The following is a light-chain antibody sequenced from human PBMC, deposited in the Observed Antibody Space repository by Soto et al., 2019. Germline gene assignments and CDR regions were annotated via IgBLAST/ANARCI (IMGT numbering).Light chain of an antibody. CDR2: DVS. V-gene: IGKV1-5*01. J-gene: IGKJ1*01. CDR1: QSVSDS. Sequence: DIQMTQYHSTLSASVGDTVTITCRASQSVSDSLAWYQVKPGEAPKLLIFDVSNLETGVPSRFSGSGSGTEFSLTIRGLQPDDFATYYCHQYDYSRTFGQGTRVDI. CDR3: HQYDYSRT.